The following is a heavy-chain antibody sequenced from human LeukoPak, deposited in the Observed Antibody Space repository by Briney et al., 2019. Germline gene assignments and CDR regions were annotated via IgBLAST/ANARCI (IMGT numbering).Heavy chain of an antibody. CDR2: ISASGSTI. V-gene: IGHV3-48*03. CDR3: ARVRVLAMDV. D-gene: IGHD4-17*01. J-gene: IGHJ6*02. Sequence: GGSQRLSCAASGFTLSGYEMNWVRQAPGRGLEWVSYISASGSTIHYADSVKGRFIISRDNAKKSLYLQMNSLRAEDTAVYHCARVRVLAMDVWGQGTTVIVSS. CDR1: GFTLSGYE.